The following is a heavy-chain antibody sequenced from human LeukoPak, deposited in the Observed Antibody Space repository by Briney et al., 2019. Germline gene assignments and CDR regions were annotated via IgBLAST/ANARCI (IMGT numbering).Heavy chain of an antibody. J-gene: IGHJ4*02. CDR2: IWYDGNKK. CDR1: GFSFSSYG. D-gene: IGHD6-25*01. CDR3: ARLAATAGSPYFDY. Sequence: SGGSLRLSCAASGFSFSSYGMNWVRQAPGKGLEWVAVIWYDGNKKYYADSVKGRFTISRDNAKNTLYLQMDSLRAEDTAVYYCARLAATAGSPYFDYWGQGALVAVSS. V-gene: IGHV3-33*01.